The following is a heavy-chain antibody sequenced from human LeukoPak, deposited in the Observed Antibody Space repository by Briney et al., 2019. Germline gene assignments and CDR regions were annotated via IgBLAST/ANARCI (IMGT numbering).Heavy chain of an antibody. CDR1: GFPFSNYD. V-gene: IGHV3-23*01. CDR3: AKSDYYDSSGHPSSFEY. D-gene: IGHD3-22*01. CDR2: VSGSGGIT. J-gene: IGHJ4*02. Sequence: GGSLRLSCAASGFPFSNYDMSWVRQAPERALECVSGVSGSGGITYYADSVKGRFTISRDNSKNTLYLQMNSLRAEDTAVYYCAKSDYYDSSGHPSSFEYWGQGTLVTVSS.